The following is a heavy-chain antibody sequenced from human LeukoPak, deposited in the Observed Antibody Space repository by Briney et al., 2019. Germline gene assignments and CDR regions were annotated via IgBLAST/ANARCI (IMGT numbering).Heavy chain of an antibody. CDR2: IYYSGST. Sequence: PSETLSLTCTVSGGSISSSSYYWGWIRQPPGKGLEWIGSIYYSGSTFYNPSLKSRVTISVDTSKNQFSLKLSSVTAADTAVYYCARDRRGSGSRPDYFDYWGQGTLVTVSS. J-gene: IGHJ4*02. CDR1: GGSISSSSYY. V-gene: IGHV4-39*02. D-gene: IGHD3-10*01. CDR3: ARDRRGSGSRPDYFDY.